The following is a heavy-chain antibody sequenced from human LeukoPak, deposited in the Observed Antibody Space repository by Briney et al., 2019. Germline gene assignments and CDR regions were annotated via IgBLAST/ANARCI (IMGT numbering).Heavy chain of an antibody. V-gene: IGHV3-15*01. CDR1: GFTFSNAW. CDR3: TTEDKRYCSSTSCRVDY. Sequence: PGGSLRLSCAASGFTFSNAWMSWVRQAPGKGLEWVGRIKSKTDGGTTEYAAPVKVRFTISRDDSKNTLYLQMNSLKTEDTAVYYCTTEDKRYCSSTSCRVDYWGQGTLVTVSS. CDR2: IKSKTDGGTT. J-gene: IGHJ4*02. D-gene: IGHD2-2*01.